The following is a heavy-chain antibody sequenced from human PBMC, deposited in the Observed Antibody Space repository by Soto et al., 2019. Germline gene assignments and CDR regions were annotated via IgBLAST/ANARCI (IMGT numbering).Heavy chain of an antibody. CDR3: AHRQRPKLRYFDWPTRTRDNWFDP. CDR2: IYWNDDK. V-gene: IGHV2-5*01. D-gene: IGHD3-9*01. CDR1: GFSLSTSGVG. Sequence: SGSYAGEPTQTLTLTCTFSGFSLSTSGVGVGWIRQPPGKALEWLALIYWNDDKRYSPSLKSRLTITKDTSKNQVVLTMTNMDPVDAATYYCAHRQRPKLRYFDWPTRTRDNWFDPWGQGTLVTVS. J-gene: IGHJ5*02.